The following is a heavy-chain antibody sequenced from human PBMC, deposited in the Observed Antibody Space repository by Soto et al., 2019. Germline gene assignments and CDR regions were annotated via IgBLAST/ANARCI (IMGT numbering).Heavy chain of an antibody. Sequence: GGSLRLSCVASGYTFTSYGISWLRQAPGQGLEWMGWISAYNGNTNYAQKLQGRVTMTTDTSTSTAYMELRSLRSDDTAVYYCARDGITIFGVVNIDYWGQGTLVTVS. D-gene: IGHD3-3*01. CDR3: ARDGITIFGVVNIDY. V-gene: IGHV1-18*04. CDR2: ISAYNGNT. CDR1: GYTFTSYG. J-gene: IGHJ4*02.